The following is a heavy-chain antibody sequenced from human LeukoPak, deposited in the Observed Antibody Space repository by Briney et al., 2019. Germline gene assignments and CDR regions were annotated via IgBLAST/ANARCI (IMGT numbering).Heavy chain of an antibody. D-gene: IGHD3-22*01. J-gene: IGHJ4*02. V-gene: IGHV1-3*01. CDR3: ANPRYDSSGYYYVD. CDR2: INGGSGNT. CDR1: GYTFIDYT. Sequence: ASVTVSCKASGYTFIDYTMHWLRQAPGQRLDWMGWINGGSGNTKYSPEFQGRVTITRDTSASTGYMELSSLRSEDTAVYYCANPRYDSSGYYYVDWGQGTLVTVSS.